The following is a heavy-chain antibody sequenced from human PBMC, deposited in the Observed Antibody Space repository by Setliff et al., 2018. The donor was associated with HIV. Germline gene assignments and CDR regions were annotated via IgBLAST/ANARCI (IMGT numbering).Heavy chain of an antibody. V-gene: IGHV1-24*01. CDR3: ARGGYSSGHRWYFDL. Sequence: ASVKVSCKASDYPFSNFGISWVRQAPGQGLEWMGYFDPQDGKTIYAQKFQGRVTMTEDTSTYTAYMELSGLRSEDTAVYYCARGGYSSGHRWYFDLWGRGTLVTVSS. D-gene: IGHD6-19*01. CDR1: DYPFSNFG. J-gene: IGHJ2*01. CDR2: FDPQDGKT.